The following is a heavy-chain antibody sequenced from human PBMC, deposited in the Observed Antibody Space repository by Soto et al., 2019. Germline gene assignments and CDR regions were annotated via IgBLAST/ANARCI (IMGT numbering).Heavy chain of an antibody. CDR1: GFTFSDYA. Sequence: GVSLRLSCTASGFTFSDYAMAWVRQAPGKGLEWVSTISGGSSVTYYGDSVKGRFTISRDNAKKTLFLQLNRLSAEDTATYYCEKALSKNYYYPFDFWGQGTQVTVSS. J-gene: IGHJ4*02. D-gene: IGHD3-10*01. V-gene: IGHV3-23*01. CDR3: EKALSKNYYYPFDF. CDR2: ISGGSSVT.